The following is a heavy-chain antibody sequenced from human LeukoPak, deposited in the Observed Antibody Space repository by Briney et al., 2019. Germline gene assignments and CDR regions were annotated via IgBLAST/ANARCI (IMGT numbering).Heavy chain of an antibody. Sequence: GSSVKVSCKASGGTFSSYAISWVRQAPGQGLEWMGGIIPIFGTANYAQKFQGRVTITADESTSTAYMELSSLRSEDTAVYYCAIPRFETFTAMPLSDYGMDVWGQGTTVTVSS. CDR3: AIPRFETFTAMPLSDYGMDV. V-gene: IGHV1-69*01. CDR1: GGTFSSYA. J-gene: IGHJ6*02. D-gene: IGHD5-18*01. CDR2: IIPIFGTA.